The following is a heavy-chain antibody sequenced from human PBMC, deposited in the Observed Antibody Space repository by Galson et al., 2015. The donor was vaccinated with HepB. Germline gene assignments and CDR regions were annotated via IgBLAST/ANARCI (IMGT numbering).Heavy chain of an antibody. CDR2: IYYSGST. CDR3: VRHGNDDFYYAMDV. D-gene: IGHD1-1*01. CDR1: GVAISSRSYY. V-gene: IGHV4-39*01. J-gene: IGHJ6*02. Sequence: ETLSLTCSVSGVAISSRSYYWSWIRQPPGKGLEWIASIYYSGSTHYSPSLKSRVTISADTSKNQFSLRLTSATAADTAVYYCVRHGNDDFYYAMDVWGQGTTVAVSS.